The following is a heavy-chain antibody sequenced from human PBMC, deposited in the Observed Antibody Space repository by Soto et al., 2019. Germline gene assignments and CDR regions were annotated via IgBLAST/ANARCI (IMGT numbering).Heavy chain of an antibody. CDR3: AKAPRGGRYGDWYFDL. D-gene: IGHD4-17*01. J-gene: IGHJ2*01. Sequence: EVQLLASGGGLVQPGGSLRLSCAASGFTFSSYAMSWVRQAPGKGLEWVSAISGSGGSTYYADSVKGRFTISRDNSKNTLYMEMNSLRPEDTAIYYCAKAPRGGRYGDWYFDLWGRGTLVTVSS. CDR1: GFTFSSYA. V-gene: IGHV3-23*01. CDR2: ISGSGGST.